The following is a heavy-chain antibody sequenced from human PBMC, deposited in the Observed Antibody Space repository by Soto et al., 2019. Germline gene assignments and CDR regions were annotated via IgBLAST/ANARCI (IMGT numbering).Heavy chain of an antibody. Sequence: ASVKVSCKASGYAFTIYYMHWVRQAPGQGLEWMGIINPSGGSTSYAQKFQGRVTMTRDTSTSTVYMELSSLRSEDTAVYYCARVFGSGSYYHGPDYWGQGPLVTVPS. CDR3: ARVFGSGSYYHGPDY. CDR2: INPSGGST. D-gene: IGHD3-10*01. CDR1: GYAFTIYY. V-gene: IGHV1-46*01. J-gene: IGHJ4*02.